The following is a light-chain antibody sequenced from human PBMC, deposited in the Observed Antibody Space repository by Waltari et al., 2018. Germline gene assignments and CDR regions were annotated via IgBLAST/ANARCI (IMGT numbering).Light chain of an antibody. J-gene: IGLJ3*02. CDR2: RNN. V-gene: IGLV1-47*01. CDR3: AAWDDSLSGPRV. Sequence: QSVLTQPPSASGTPGQRVTISCSGSSSNIGSNYVYWYQQLPGTPPKLLIYRNNPRPSGVPDRFSGSKSGTSASLAISGLRSEDEADYYCAAWDDSLSGPRVFGGGTKLTVL. CDR1: SSNIGSNY.